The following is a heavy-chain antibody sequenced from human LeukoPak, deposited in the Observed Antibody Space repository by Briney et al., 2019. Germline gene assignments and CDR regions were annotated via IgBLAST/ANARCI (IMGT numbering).Heavy chain of an antibody. CDR1: GFTLRTYA. V-gene: IGHV3-23*01. CDR2: TSGSDGST. Sequence: PGGSLRLSCAASGFTLRTYAMSWVRQAPGKGLEWVSATSGSDGSTYYADSVKGRFTISRDNSKNTLYLQMNSLRAEDTAVYYCAKDRGLRFLEWFFDYWGQGTLVTVSS. D-gene: IGHD3-3*01. J-gene: IGHJ4*02. CDR3: AKDRGLRFLEWFFDY.